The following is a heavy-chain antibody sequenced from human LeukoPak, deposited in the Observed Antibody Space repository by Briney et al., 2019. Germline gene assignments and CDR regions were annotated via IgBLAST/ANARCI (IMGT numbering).Heavy chain of an antibody. V-gene: IGHV3-74*01. D-gene: IGHD6-13*01. Sequence: PGGSLRLSCAASGFTFSNAWMSWVRQAPGKGLVGVSRINSDGRSTNYADSVKGRFTISRDNSKNTLYLQMNSLRAEDTAVYYCARAKRSSWLNYDYWGQGTLVTVSS. J-gene: IGHJ4*02. CDR3: ARAKRSSWLNYDY. CDR1: GFTFSNAW. CDR2: INSDGRST.